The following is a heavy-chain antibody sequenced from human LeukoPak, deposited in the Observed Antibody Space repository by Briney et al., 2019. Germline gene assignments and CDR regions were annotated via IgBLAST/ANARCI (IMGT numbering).Heavy chain of an antibody. CDR1: GFTFRSHA. V-gene: IGHV3-23*01. D-gene: IGHD6-13*01. Sequence: PGGSLRLSCAASGFTFRSHAMTWVRQAPGKGLEWVSSISSTGSRTFYADSVEGRFTISRDNSKNTLYLQMNSLRAEDTAVYYCAKDPFLIAAAGTSFIDYWGQGPLVTVSS. J-gene: IGHJ4*02. CDR3: AKDPFLIAAAGTSFIDY. CDR2: ISSTGSRT.